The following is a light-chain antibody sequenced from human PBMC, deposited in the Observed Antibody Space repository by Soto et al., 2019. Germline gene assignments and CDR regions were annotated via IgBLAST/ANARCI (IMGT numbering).Light chain of an antibody. CDR1: QSISTS. Sequence: DIQMTQSPSTLSASVGDRVTITCRASQSISTSLAWYQQKPGKAPRLLIYKVSSLEDGVPSRFSGSGSGTEFTLTISSLQTDDFATYYCQQYSNYPWTFGQGTKVVVK. J-gene: IGKJ1*01. CDR2: KVS. CDR3: QQYSNYPWT. V-gene: IGKV1-5*03.